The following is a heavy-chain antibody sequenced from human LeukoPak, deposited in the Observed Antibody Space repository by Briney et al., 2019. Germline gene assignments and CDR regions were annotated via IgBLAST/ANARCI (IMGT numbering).Heavy chain of an antibody. D-gene: IGHD6-13*01. CDR2: ISSNVVNT. CDR3: ARNSEYRSTPINY. CDR1: GFTFSSHA. J-gene: IGHJ4*02. Sequence: PGGSLRLSCATSGFTFSSHAMSGVRQAPRKGLEWVSVISSNVVNTYYADSVKGRFTISRDNSKNTLYLQMNSLRGEDTAVYYCARNSEYRSTPINYWGQGTLVTVSS. V-gene: IGHV3-23*01.